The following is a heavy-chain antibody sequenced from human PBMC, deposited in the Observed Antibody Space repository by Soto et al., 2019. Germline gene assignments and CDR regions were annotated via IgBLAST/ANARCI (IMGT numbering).Heavy chain of an antibody. Sequence: GGSLRLSCAASGFTFSSYDMHWVRQATGKGLEWVSAIGSVGDTYYPGSVKGRFTISRENAKNSLYLQMNSLRAGDTAVYYCARASAAGLDFDYWGQGTLVTVSS. CDR3: ARASAAGLDFDY. J-gene: IGHJ4*02. D-gene: IGHD6-13*01. CDR1: GFTFSSYD. V-gene: IGHV3-13*01. CDR2: IGSVGDT.